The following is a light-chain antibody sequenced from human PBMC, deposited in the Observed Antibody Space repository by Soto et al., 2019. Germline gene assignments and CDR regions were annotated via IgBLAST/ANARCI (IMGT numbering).Light chain of an antibody. V-gene: IGKV3-20*01. J-gene: IGKJ2*01. CDR1: QSVSISY. CDR3: QQYVSSPPYT. Sequence: EIVLTQSPGTLSLSPWERATLSCRASQSVSISYLAWYQQKPGQAPRLLIYGAYSRATGIPDRFSGSGSGTDFTLTISRREPEDFAVYYCQQYVSSPPYTFGQGTKLEI. CDR2: GAY.